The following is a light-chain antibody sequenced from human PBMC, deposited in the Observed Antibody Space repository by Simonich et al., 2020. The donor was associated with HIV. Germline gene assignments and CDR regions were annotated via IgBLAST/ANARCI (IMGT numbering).Light chain of an antibody. J-gene: IGKJ4*01. V-gene: IGKV3-15*01. CDR3: QQYDNWPT. CDR2: DTS. CDR1: QTVSKN. Sequence: EIVMTQSPATLSVSPGERATLSWRASQTVSKNLAWYQTRRCKSPRRLIYDTSTRATGIPARFSGSGSGTEFTLTISSMQSEDFAVYYCQQYDNWPTFGGGTKVEIK.